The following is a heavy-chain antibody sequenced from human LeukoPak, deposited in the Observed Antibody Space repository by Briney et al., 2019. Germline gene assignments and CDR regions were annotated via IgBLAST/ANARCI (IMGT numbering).Heavy chain of an antibody. CDR1: GGSIRSTSYY. CDR3: ARGVGLTQGGSFDY. D-gene: IGHD1-26*01. J-gene: IGHJ4*02. CDR2: IYHSGST. V-gene: IGHV4-39*07. Sequence: SETLSLTCTVSGGSIRSTSYYWGWIRQPPGTGLEWIGSIYHSGSTHYNSSLKSRVTISVDTSKNQLSLKLSSVTAADTAVYYCARGVGLTQGGSFDYWGQGTLVTVSS.